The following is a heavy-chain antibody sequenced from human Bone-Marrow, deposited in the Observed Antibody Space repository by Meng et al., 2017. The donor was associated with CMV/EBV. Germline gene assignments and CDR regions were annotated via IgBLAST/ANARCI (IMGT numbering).Heavy chain of an antibody. Sequence: GGSLRLSCTTSGLNFAEHAIHWIRQVPGWGLEWVSLISWDGGSTYYADSVKGRFTISRDNSKNSLYLQMNSLRAEDTALYYCAKGGLDTAMVTGGYFDYWGQGTLVTVSS. CDR1: GLNFAEHA. CDR3: AKGGLDTAMVTGGYFDY. D-gene: IGHD5-18*01. V-gene: IGHV3-43D*03. CDR2: ISWDGGST. J-gene: IGHJ4*02.